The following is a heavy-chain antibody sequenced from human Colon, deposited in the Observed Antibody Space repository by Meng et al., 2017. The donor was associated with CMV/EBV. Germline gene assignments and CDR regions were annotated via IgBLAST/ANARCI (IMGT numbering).Heavy chain of an antibody. CDR2: ISSSSYI. CDR1: GFTFSSYS. CDR3: AREKRGYSGYNYYGMDV. D-gene: IGHD5-12*01. Sequence: GGSLRLSCAASGFTFSSYSMNWVRQAPGKGLEWVSSISSSSYIYYADSVKGRFTISRDNAKNSLYLQMNSLRAEDTAVYYCAREKRGYSGYNYYGMDVWGQGTTVTVSS. V-gene: IGHV3-21*01. J-gene: IGHJ6*02.